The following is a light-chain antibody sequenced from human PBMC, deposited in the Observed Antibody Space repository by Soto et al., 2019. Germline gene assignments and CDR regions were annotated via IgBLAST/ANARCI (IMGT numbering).Light chain of an antibody. Sequence: QSALTQPASVSGSPGQSITISCTGTSSDVGGYDHVSWYQQHPGKAPKLIIYDVTVRPSGISRRFSGSKSGNTASLTISGLQAEDEADYYCNSYTSSSTYVFATGTKLTVL. V-gene: IGLV2-14*03. CDR2: DVT. J-gene: IGLJ1*01. CDR1: SSDVGGYDH. CDR3: NSYTSSSTYV.